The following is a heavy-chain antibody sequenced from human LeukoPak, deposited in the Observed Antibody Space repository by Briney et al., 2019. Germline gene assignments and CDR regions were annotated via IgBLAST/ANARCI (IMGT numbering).Heavy chain of an antibody. D-gene: IGHD4-11*01. V-gene: IGHV3-21*01. CDR3: ARGTTGFDP. Sequence: GGSLRLSCAASGFTFSSYSMNWVRQAPGKGLEWVSSISSSSSYMYYADSVKGRFTISRDNAKNSLYLQMNSLRAEDTAVYYCARGTTGFDPWGQGTLVTVSS. CDR1: GFTFSSYS. CDR2: ISSSSSYM. J-gene: IGHJ5*02.